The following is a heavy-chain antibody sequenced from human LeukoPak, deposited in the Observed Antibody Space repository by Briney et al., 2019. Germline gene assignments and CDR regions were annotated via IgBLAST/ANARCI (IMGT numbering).Heavy chain of an antibody. Sequence: PSQTLSLTCAVSGGSISSGGYYWSWIRQHPGKGLEWIGYIYYSGSTYYNPSLKSRVTISVDTSKNQFSLKLSSVTAADTAVYYCAREMPGDAFDLWGQGTMVTVSS. J-gene: IGHJ3*01. CDR1: GGSISSGGYY. D-gene: IGHD2-2*01. V-gene: IGHV4-31*11. CDR3: AREMPGDAFDL. CDR2: IYYSGST.